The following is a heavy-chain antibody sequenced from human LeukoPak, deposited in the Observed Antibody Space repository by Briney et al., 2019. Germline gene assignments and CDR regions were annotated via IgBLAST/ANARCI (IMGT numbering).Heavy chain of an antibody. CDR1: GFTLGDYA. CDR3: TRVSLVAASVFFDY. Sequence: GGSLRLSCTSSGFTLGDYAMSWVRQAPGKGLEWVSFIRSIAYGGTTEYAASVKGRFTISRDDSKSIAYLQMNSLKTEDTAVYYCTRVSLVAASVFFDYWGQGSLVTVSS. J-gene: IGHJ4*02. V-gene: IGHV3-49*04. CDR2: IRSIAYGGTT. D-gene: IGHD2-15*01.